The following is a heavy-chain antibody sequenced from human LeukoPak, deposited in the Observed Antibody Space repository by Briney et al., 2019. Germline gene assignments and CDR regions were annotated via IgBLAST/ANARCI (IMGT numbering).Heavy chain of an antibody. CDR3: ARPLMYYYGSETYFWFDP. J-gene: IGHJ5*02. V-gene: IGHV3-7*01. CDR2: IKQDGSEK. CDR1: GFTFSSYW. D-gene: IGHD3-10*01. Sequence: GGSLRLSCAASGFTFSSYWMSWVRQAPGKGLEWVANIKQDGSEKYYVDSVRGRFTISRDNAKNSLNLQMNSLRAEDTAVYYCARPLMYYYGSETYFWFDPWGQGTLVTVSS.